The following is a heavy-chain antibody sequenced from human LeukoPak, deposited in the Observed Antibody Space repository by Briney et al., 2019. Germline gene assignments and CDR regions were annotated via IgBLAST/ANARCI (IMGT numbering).Heavy chain of an antibody. D-gene: IGHD1-1*01. CDR3: ARDWNTNSFDY. Sequence: GGSLRLSCAASGFTFSSYSMNWVRQAPGKGLEWVSYISSSSSTIYYADYVKGRFTISRDISKNALYLQMDSLRAEDTAIYYCARDWNTNSFDYWGQGTLVTVSS. V-gene: IGHV3-48*01. CDR1: GFTFSSYS. CDR2: ISSSSSTI. J-gene: IGHJ4*02.